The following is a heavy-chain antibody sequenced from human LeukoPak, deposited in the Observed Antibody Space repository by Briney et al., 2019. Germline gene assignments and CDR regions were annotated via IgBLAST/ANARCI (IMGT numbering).Heavy chain of an antibody. CDR2: ISGSGGST. CDR1: GFTLSNYA. J-gene: IGHJ4*02. D-gene: IGHD6-19*01. Sequence: PGASLRLSCVASGFTLSNYAMSWVRQALGKGLEWASSISGSGGSTYQAENVKGRFTISRDNSKNTLYLQMNSLRDEDTAIYYCAAGYTTGWYVRYFDYWGQGTLVTVSS. CDR3: AAGYTTGWYVRYFDY. V-gene: IGHV3-23*01.